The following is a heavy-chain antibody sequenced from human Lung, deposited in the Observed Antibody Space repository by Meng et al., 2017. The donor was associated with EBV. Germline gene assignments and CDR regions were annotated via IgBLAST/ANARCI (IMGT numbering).Heavy chain of an antibody. D-gene: IGHD3-3*01. J-gene: IGHJ5*02. CDR2: ITGGDATTT. CDR1: GFTFSTYA. Sequence: VQLLGSGGGLVQPGGSLRLSCAASGFTFSTYALTWVRQGPGQGLEWVSTITGGDATTTYYTDSVKGRFTISRDNSKKTLYLQMNSLTAEDTAVYFCAKERTFHFTMPTSWGQGALVTVSS. CDR3: AKERTFHFTMPTS. V-gene: IGHV3-23*01.